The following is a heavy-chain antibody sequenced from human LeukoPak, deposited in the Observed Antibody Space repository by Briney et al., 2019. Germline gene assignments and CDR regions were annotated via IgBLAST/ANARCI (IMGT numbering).Heavy chain of an antibody. CDR2: IYYSGST. V-gene: IGHV4-59*01. CDR1: GGSSSSYY. D-gene: IGHD5-12*01. CDR3: ARGRYSGYDWVDY. J-gene: IGHJ4*02. Sequence: SETLSLXCTVSGGSSSSYYWSWIRQPPGKGLEWIGYIYYSGSTNYNPSLKSRVTISVDTSRNQFSLKLSSVTAADTAVYYCARGRYSGYDWVDYWGQGTLVTVSS.